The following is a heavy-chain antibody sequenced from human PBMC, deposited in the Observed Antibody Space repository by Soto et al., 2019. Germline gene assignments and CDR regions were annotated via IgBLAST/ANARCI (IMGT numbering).Heavy chain of an antibody. V-gene: IGHV3-30*04. Sequence: QVQLVESGGGVVQAGRSLRLSCAASGFNFRSYAIHWVRQAPGKGLEWVAVISYDGSLEHYADSVKGRFTISRDNSKNTLYLQMNRLRGEDTAVYYCAGAAYRSSWNWFDPWGQGTLVTVSS. CDR1: GFNFRSYA. CDR2: ISYDGSLE. CDR3: AGAAYRSSWNWFDP. J-gene: IGHJ5*02. D-gene: IGHD6-13*01.